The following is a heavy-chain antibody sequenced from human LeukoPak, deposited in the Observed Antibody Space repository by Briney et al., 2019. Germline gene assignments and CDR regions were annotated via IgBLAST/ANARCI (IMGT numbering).Heavy chain of an antibody. CDR1: GGSFSGYY. V-gene: IGHV4-34*01. J-gene: IGHJ4*02. D-gene: IGHD3-10*01. CDR3: AGRGPRHYYGSGSYYTQARYYFDY. CDR2: INHSGST. Sequence: SETPSLTCAAYGGSFSGYYWSWIRQPPGKGLEWIGEINHSGSTNYNPSLKNRVTISVDTSKNQCSLKLSSVTAADTAVYYCAGRGPRHYYGSGSYYTQARYYFDYWGQGTLVTVSS.